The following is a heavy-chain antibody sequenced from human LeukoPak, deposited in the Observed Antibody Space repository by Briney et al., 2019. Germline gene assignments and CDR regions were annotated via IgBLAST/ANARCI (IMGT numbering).Heavy chain of an antibody. D-gene: IGHD3-10*01. CDR3: AGSWFYRDYFEY. J-gene: IGHJ4*02. CDR1: GFPFSSYG. Sequence: GGSLRLSCAASGFPFSSYGMHWVRQAPGKGLEWVAVLSYDGSNEYYADSVKGRFTISRDNSKNTLYLQMNSLRVEDTAVYYCAGSWFYRDYFEYWGQGSLVTVSS. CDR2: LSYDGSNE. V-gene: IGHV3-30*03.